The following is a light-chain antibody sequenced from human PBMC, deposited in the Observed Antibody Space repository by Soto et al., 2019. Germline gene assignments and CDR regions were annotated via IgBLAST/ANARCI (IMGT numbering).Light chain of an antibody. V-gene: IGKV1-5*03. J-gene: IGKJ1*01. CDR1: QSISTW. CDR2: KAS. Sequence: DIQMTQSPSTLSASVGDRVTITCRASQSISTWLAWYQQKAGKAPKLLIYKASSSQSGVPSRFSGSGSGTELTLTINSLQPDDFATYYCQQYSTYSRAFGQGTKVEIK. CDR3: QQYSTYSRA.